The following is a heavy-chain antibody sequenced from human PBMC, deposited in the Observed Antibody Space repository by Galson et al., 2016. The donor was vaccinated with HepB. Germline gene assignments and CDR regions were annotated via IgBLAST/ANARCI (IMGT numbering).Heavy chain of an antibody. V-gene: IGHV3-23*01. CDR1: GFIFSNYA. D-gene: IGHD1-14*01. CDR2: ITGRGDGA. CDR3: AKHAEPYYYYAMDV. Sequence: SLRLSCAASGFIFSNYAMSWVRQAPGKGLEWVSTITGRGDGAYYADSVKGRFTISRVNSQNTLFLQMNSLRAEDTAIYYCAKHAEPYYYYAMDVWGQGTTVTVSS. J-gene: IGHJ6*02.